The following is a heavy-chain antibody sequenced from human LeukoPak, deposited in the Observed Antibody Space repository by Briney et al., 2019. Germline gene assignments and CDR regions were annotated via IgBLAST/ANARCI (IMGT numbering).Heavy chain of an antibody. CDR2: IIPIFGTA. D-gene: IGHD6-6*01. Sequence: ASVKVSCKASGGTFSSYAISWVRQAPGQGLEWMGGIIPIFGTANSAQKFQGRVTITTDESTTTAYMELSSLRSEDPAVYYCARESIAAGFRWFDPWGQGTLVTVSS. CDR1: GGTFSSYA. J-gene: IGHJ5*02. CDR3: ARESIAAGFRWFDP. V-gene: IGHV1-69*05.